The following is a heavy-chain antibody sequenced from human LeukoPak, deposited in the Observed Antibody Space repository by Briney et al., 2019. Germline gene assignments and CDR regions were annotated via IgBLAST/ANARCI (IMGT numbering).Heavy chain of an antibody. CDR3: AQFRLGSGGSYPYSYSFEY. V-gene: IGHV2-5*02. J-gene: IGHJ4*02. CDR1: GFSLSTSGVG. CDR2: IYWDDDK. Sequence: SGPTLVKPTQTLTLTCTFSGFSLSTSGVGVAWIRQPPGKALEWLALIYWDDDKRYSPSLKSSLTITKDTSKNQAVLTMTNVDPVDTATYYCAQFRLGSGGSYPYSYSFEYWGQGTLVTVSS. D-gene: IGHD2-15*01.